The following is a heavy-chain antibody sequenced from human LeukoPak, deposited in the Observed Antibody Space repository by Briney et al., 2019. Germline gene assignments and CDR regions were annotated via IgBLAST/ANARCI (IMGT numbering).Heavy chain of an antibody. CDR2: IYYSGST. CDR1: RGSIRSTSHY. CDR3: ARCIGWSSDL. V-gene: IGHV4-39*02. Sequence: PSDTLSLTCSVSRGSIRSTSHYWGWIRQSPGEGLEWIGFIYYSGSTYYNASLRSRVAIAVDTSKNHLSLTLTSVTAADTAVYFCARCIGWSSDLWGQGALVTVSS. D-gene: IGHD6-19*01. J-gene: IGHJ5*02.